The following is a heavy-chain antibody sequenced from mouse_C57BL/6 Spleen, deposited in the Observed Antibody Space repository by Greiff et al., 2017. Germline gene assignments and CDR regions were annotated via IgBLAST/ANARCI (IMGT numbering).Heavy chain of an antibody. CDR1: GFSLSTSGMG. V-gene: IGHV8-12*01. D-gene: IGHD1-1*01. CDR3: ARRGSKEDFDY. Sequence: QVTLKECGPGILQSSQTLSLTCSFSGFSLSTSGMGVSWIRQPSGKGLEWLAHIYWDDDKRYNPSLKSRLTISKDTSRNQVFLKITSVDTADTATYYCARRGSKEDFDYWGQGTTLTVSS. J-gene: IGHJ2*01. CDR2: IYWDDDK.